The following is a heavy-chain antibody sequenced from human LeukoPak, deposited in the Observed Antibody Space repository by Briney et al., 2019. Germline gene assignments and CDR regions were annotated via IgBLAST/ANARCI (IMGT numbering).Heavy chain of an antibody. CDR3: ARDIGRYYYGSGSYGTGVDY. D-gene: IGHD3-10*01. Sequence: ASVKVSCKASGYTFTSYGISWVRQAPGQGLEWMGWISAYNGNTNYAQKLQGRVTMTTDTSTSTAYMELRSLRSDDTAVYYCARDIGRYYYGSGSYGTGVDYWGQGTLVTVSS. V-gene: IGHV1-18*01. CDR1: GYTFTSYG. CDR2: ISAYNGNT. J-gene: IGHJ4*02.